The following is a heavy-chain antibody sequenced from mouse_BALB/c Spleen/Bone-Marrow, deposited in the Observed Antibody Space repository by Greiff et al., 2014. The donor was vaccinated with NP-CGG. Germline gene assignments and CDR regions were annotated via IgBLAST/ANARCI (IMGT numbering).Heavy chain of an antibody. D-gene: IGHD4-1*01. CDR2: IYPGDGDT. Sequence: VQLQQSGAELVRPGSPVKISCRASGYAFSSYWMNWVKQRPGQGLEWIGQIYPGDGDTNYNGKFKGKATLTADRSSSTAYMQLSSLTSEDSAVYFCARVRNWADYWGQGTTLTVSS. J-gene: IGHJ2*01. CDR1: GYAFSSYW. CDR3: ARVRNWADY. V-gene: IGHV1-80*01.